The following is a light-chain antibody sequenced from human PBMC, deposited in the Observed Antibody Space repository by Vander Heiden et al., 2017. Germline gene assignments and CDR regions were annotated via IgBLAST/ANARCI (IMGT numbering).Light chain of an antibody. J-gene: IGLJ2*01. CDR2: DER. V-gene: IGLV3-21*02. Sequence: SDVLTQPPSVSVAPGQPATITCGGHNIESQSVHWYQQKPGQAPVLVVYDERDRPSGIPERFSGSNSGNTPTLTITRVEAGDEADYYCQVWDSSNDLVLFGGGTKLTVL. CDR1: NIESQS. CDR3: QVWDSSNDLVL.